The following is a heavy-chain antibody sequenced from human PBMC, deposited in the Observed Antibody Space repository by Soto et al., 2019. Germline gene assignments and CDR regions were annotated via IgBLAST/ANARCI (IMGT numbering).Heavy chain of an antibody. D-gene: IGHD3-9*01. V-gene: IGHV4-34*01. J-gene: IGHJ6*02. Sequence: KPSETLSLTCAVYGGSFSGYYWSWIRQPPGKGLEWIGEINHSGSTNYNPSLKSRVTISVDTSKNQFSLKLSSVTAADTAVYYCARADDILTGYYLGGHYYGMDVWGQGTTVTVSS. CDR1: GGSFSGYY. CDR3: ARADDILTGYYLGGHYYGMDV. CDR2: INHSGST.